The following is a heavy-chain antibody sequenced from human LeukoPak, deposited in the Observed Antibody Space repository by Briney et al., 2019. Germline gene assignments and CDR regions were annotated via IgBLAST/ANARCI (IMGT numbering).Heavy chain of an antibody. V-gene: IGHV3-7*01. J-gene: IGHJ4*02. Sequence: GGSLRLSCTASGFTFSSYWMSWVRQAPEKGLEWVANINQGGSEKYYVDSVRGRFTISRDNAKNSLYLQMNSLRADDTAVYYCARDVTALDSWGQGTLVTVSS. CDR3: ARDVTALDS. CDR1: GFTFSSYW. CDR2: INQGGSEK. D-gene: IGHD2-2*01.